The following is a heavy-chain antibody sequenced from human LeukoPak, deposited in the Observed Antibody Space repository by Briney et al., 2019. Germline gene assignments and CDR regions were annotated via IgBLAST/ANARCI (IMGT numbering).Heavy chain of an antibody. CDR2: IKQDGSEK. D-gene: IGHD1-26*01. CDR3: ARDSTGQWELPGYYYYYYMDV. Sequence: GGSLRLSCAASGFTFSSYWMSWVRQAPGKGLEWVANIKQDGSEKYYVDSVKGRFTISRDNAKNSLYLRMNSLRAEDTAVYYCARDSTGQWELPGYYYYYYMDVWGKGTTVTVSS. J-gene: IGHJ6*03. V-gene: IGHV3-7*01. CDR1: GFTFSSYW.